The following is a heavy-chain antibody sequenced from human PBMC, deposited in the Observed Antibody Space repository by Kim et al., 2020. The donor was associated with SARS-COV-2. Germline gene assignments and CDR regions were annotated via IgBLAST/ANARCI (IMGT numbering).Heavy chain of an antibody. CDR1: GGSISSGDYY. Sequence: SETLSLTCTVSGGSISSGDYYWSWIRQPPGKGLEWIGYIYYSGSTYYNPSLKSRVTISVDTSKNQFSLKLSSVTAADTAVYYCARDHDYGDYLDRYWFDPWGQGTLVTVSS. CDR3: ARDHDYGDYLDRYWFDP. V-gene: IGHV4-30-4*01. D-gene: IGHD4-17*01. J-gene: IGHJ5*02. CDR2: IYYSGST.